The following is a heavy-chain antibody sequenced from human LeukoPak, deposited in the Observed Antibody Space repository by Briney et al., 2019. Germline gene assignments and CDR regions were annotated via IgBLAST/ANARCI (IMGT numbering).Heavy chain of an antibody. J-gene: IGHJ3*02. CDR2: IYYSGST. CDR3: ASNGYSYGSDAFDI. CDR1: GGSISSYY. D-gene: IGHD5-18*01. Sequence: SETLSLTCTVSGGSISSYYWSWIRQPPGKGLEWIGYIYYSGSTNYNPSLKSRVTISVDTSKNQFSLKLSSVTAADTAVYYCASNGYSYGSDAFDIWGQGTMVTVSS. V-gene: IGHV4-59*12.